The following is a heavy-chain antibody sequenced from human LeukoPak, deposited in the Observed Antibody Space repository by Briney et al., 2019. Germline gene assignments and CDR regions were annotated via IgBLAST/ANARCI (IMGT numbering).Heavy chain of an antibody. D-gene: IGHD6-13*01. CDR3: ARIVGQQRDS. V-gene: IGHV4-59*12. CDR2: IYCSGVT. Sequence: KPSETLSLTCTVSGGSISSYYWSWIRQPPGKGLEWIGFIYCSGVTNHNPSLKSRVTISVDTSKNQFSLQLKYVTPEDTAVYYCARIVGQQRDSWGQGTLVTVSS. CDR1: GGSISSYY. J-gene: IGHJ4*02.